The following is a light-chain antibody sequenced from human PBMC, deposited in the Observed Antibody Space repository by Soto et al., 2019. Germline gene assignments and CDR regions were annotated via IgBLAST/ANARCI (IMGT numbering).Light chain of an antibody. V-gene: IGKV2-30*01. CDR1: QSLVYSDGNTY. J-gene: IGKJ3*01. Sequence: DVVMTQSPLSLPVTLGQPASISCRSSQSLVYSDGNTYLNWFQQRPGQSPRRLIYKVSKRDSGVPDRCSGSASGTDFTLKISRVEAEDVGVYYCMQGTHWPPFTFGPGTKVDIK. CDR2: KVS. CDR3: MQGTHWPPFT.